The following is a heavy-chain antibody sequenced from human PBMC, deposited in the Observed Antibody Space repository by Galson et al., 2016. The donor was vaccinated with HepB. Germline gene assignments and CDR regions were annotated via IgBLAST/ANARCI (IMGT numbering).Heavy chain of an antibody. CDR2: DSMDGRRK. CDR1: GFTFSGYG. J-gene: IGHJ4*02. V-gene: IGHV3-30*03. CDR3: ARRHEYCPPVGCSVDY. Sequence: SLRLSCAASGFTFSGYGMHWVRQAPGKGLEWVAADSMDGRRKFYADSVKGRFTISRDNSNNILFLQMNSLRAEDTALYYCARRHEYCPPVGCSVDYWGQGTLVS. D-gene: IGHD2/OR15-2a*01.